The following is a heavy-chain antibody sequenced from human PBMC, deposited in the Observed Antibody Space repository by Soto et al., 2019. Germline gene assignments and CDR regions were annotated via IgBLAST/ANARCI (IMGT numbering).Heavy chain of an antibody. J-gene: IGHJ4*02. CDR3: AARVSVAGPAIDY. D-gene: IGHD6-19*01. Sequence: QVQLLQSGAEMKKPGSSVRVSCKPSGDNFNTYTITWVRQAPGQGLEWMGGIIPIYGAASYAQKFQDRVSITADGSTNTVYMELCSLTSEDTALYYCAARVSVAGPAIDYWGQGTRVTVSS. CDR1: GDNFNTYT. CDR2: IIPIYGAA. V-gene: IGHV1-69*01.